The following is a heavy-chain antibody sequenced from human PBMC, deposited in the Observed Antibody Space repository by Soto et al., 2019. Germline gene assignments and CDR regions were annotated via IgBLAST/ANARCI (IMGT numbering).Heavy chain of an antibody. Sequence: SLKISCKGSGYTFTTYWIAWVRQTPGKGLEWMGIIYPDDSDTRYSPSFQGQVTMSADKSIATAYLQWSSLKASDTAVYYCATMFMAAAGADLDCWGQGTLVTVSS. D-gene: IGHD6-13*01. V-gene: IGHV5-51*01. J-gene: IGHJ4*02. CDR3: ATMFMAAAGADLDC. CDR1: GYTFTTYW. CDR2: IYPDDSDT.